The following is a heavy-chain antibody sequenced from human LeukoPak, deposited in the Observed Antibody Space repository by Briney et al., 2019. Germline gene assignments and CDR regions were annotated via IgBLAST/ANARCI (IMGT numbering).Heavy chain of an antibody. CDR3: AKSASSNWPNYFDY. CDR2: ISGSGHTT. J-gene: IGHJ4*02. V-gene: IGHV3-23*01. CDR1: GLTFSSYV. D-gene: IGHD6-13*01. Sequence: GGSLRLSCAASGLTFSSYVINWVRQAPGKGLEWVSGISGSGHTTYYADSVKGRFTISRDNFRSTLYMQMNNLRAEDTAVYYCAKSASSNWPNYFDYWGQGTLVTVSS.